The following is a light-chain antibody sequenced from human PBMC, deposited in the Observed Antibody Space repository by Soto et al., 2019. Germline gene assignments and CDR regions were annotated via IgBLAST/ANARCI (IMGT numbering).Light chain of an antibody. CDR3: LSYATGSTWE. CDR2: DLN. V-gene: IGLV2-14*01. CDR1: SSDVGAYNY. Sequence: QSELTQPASVSGSPGQSVTISCTGTSSDVGAYNYVSWYQHHPGKAPKLMIYDLNNRPSGISDRFSGSKSVNTASLTISGLQAEDEADYYCLSYATGSTWEFGGGTKLTVL. J-gene: IGLJ3*02.